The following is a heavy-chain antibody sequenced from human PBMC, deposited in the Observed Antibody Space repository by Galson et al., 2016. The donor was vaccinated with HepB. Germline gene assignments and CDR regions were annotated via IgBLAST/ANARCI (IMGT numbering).Heavy chain of an antibody. CDR2: IHSDGSTT. D-gene: IGHD4-17*01. CDR1: GFIFSNYW. V-gene: IGHV3-74*01. Sequence: SLRLSCAASGFIFSNYWMHWVRQAPGKRLVWVSRIHSDGSTTSYADSVKGRFTVSRDNAKNTLYMQMNSLRAEDTAVYYCARESPTTAGAFDIWGQGTMVTVSS. J-gene: IGHJ3*02. CDR3: ARESPTTAGAFDI.